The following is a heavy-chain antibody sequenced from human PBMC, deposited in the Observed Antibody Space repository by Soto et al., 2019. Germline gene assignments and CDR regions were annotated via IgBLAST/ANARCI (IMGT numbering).Heavy chain of an antibody. Sequence: QVTLKEAGPTLLKPTQTLTLTCTFSGFSLSTSGMGVGWIRQPPGKALEWLALIYWDDDRRHSPSLKSRLTIAKDTSKNQVVLTMTNMAAVDTATYYCARSYYVTLTGLPYSFDYWGQGTLVTVSS. CDR3: ARSYYVTLTGLPYSFDY. CDR2: IYWDDDR. D-gene: IGHD3-9*01. J-gene: IGHJ4*02. V-gene: IGHV2-5*02. CDR1: GFSLSTSGMG.